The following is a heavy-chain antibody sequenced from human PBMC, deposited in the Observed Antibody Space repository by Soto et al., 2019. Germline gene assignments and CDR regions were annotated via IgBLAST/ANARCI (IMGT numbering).Heavy chain of an antibody. V-gene: IGHV1-8*01. J-gene: IGHJ6*02. Sequence: GASVKVSCKASGYTFTSYDINWVRQATGQGLEWMGWMNPNSGNTGYAQKFQGRVTMTRNTSISTAYMELSSLRSEDTAVYYCSRQNLERHCSGGSCYPNYYFYRMDVWG. CDR3: SRQNLERHCSGGSCYPNYYFYRMDV. CDR1: GYTFTSYD. CDR2: MNPNSGNT. D-gene: IGHD2-15*01.